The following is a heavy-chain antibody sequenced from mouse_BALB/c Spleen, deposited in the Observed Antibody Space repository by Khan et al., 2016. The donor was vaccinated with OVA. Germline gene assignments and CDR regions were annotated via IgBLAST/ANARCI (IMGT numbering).Heavy chain of an antibody. V-gene: IGHV2-6-1*01. Sequence: VQLEESGPALVAPSQSLSITCTISGFSLTTYGVHWVRQPPGKGLEWLVVIWSDGSTTYISALKSRLSIIKDNSNSQVFLKMNSLQTDDTAMYSFARQPYYPYYILDYWGQGTSVTVSA. D-gene: IGHD1-1*01. CDR3: ARQPYYPYYILDY. CDR2: IWSDGST. CDR1: GFSLTTYG. J-gene: IGHJ4*01.